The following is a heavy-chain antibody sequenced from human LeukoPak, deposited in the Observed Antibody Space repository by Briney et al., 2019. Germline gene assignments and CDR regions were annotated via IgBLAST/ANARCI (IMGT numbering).Heavy chain of an antibody. CDR3: AKEYQYDFWSGSFGY. Sequence: GGSLRLSCAASGFTFSSYAMYWVRQAPGKGLEWVSGIFGSGGSTHYADSVKGRFTISRDNSKNTLYLQMNSLRAEDTAVYYCAKEYQYDFWSGSFGYWGQGTLVTVSS. J-gene: IGHJ4*02. V-gene: IGHV3-23*01. CDR2: IFGSGGST. CDR1: GFTFSSYA. D-gene: IGHD3-3*01.